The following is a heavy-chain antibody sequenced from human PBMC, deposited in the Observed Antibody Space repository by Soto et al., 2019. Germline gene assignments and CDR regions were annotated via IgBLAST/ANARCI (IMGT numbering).Heavy chain of an antibody. J-gene: IGHJ3*02. D-gene: IGHD3-22*01. CDR1: GYTFTGYY. Sequence: ASVKVSCKASGYTFTGYYMHWVRQAPGQGLEWMGWINPNSGGTNYAQKFQGRVTMTRDTSISTAYMELSRLRSDDTAVYYCAREGRYYDSSGKTPSDALDIWGQGTMVTVSS. CDR2: INPNSGGT. CDR3: AREGRYYDSSGKTPSDALDI. V-gene: IGHV1-2*02.